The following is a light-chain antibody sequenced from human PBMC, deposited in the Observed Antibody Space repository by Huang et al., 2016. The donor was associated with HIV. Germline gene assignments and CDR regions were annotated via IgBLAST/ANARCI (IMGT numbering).Light chain of an antibody. CDR3: QQRDT. CDR2: DAS. CDR1: QSISRN. J-gene: IGKJ5*01. Sequence: EIVLTQSPATLSLSPGERATLACRASQSISRNLGWYQQKFGQAPRLFIYDASTRAAGIPARCRGSGSGTNCTLTISSIEPEDGAVYYCQQRDTFGPGTRLEIK. V-gene: IGKV3-11*01.